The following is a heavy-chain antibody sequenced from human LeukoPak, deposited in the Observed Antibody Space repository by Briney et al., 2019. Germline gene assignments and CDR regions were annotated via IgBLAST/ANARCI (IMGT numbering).Heavy chain of an antibody. CDR2: ISGSGGST. Sequence: GGSLRLSCAASGFTFSSNAMSWVRQAPGKGLEWVSAISGSGGSTYYADSVKGRFTISRDNSKNTLYLQMNSLRAEDTAVYYCAKRKGSNHGEFDYWGQGTPVTVSS. J-gene: IGHJ4*02. CDR3: AKRKGSNHGEFDY. CDR1: GFTFSSNA. V-gene: IGHV3-23*01. D-gene: IGHD6-13*01.